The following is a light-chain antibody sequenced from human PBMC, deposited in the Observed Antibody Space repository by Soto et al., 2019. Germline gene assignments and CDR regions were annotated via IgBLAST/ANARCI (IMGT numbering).Light chain of an antibody. CDR3: SSYAASNNFYFV. J-gene: IGLJ3*02. CDR1: SSDGGGYNY. CDR2: EVT. Sequence: QSALTQPPSASGSPGQSVTISCTGTSSDGGGYNYVSWYQQYPGRAPKLMIYEVTKRPSGVPDRFSGSKSGNTASLTVSGLQAEAEADYYCSSYAASNNFYFVFGGGTKVTVL. V-gene: IGLV2-8*01.